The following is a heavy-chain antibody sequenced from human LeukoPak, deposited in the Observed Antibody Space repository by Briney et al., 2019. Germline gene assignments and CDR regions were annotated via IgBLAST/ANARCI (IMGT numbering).Heavy chain of an antibody. J-gene: IGHJ4*02. CDR3: TTDETTVVAMSCPFCGC. CDR2: VKSKTDGGTT. Sequence: PGGSLRLSCAASGFTFSKAWMSWVRQAPGKGLEWVGRVKSKTDGGTTDYAAPVKGRFTISRDDSKNTLYLQMDSLKTEDTAVYYCTTDETTVVAMSCPFCGCWGQGTLVTVSS. V-gene: IGHV3-15*01. CDR1: GFTFSKAW. D-gene: IGHD4-23*01.